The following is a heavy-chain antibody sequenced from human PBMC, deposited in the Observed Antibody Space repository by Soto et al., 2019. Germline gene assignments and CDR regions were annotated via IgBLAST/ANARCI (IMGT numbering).Heavy chain of an antibody. CDR2: IGSGGDT. J-gene: IGHJ6*02. V-gene: IGHV3-13*01. CDR1: GFTLSSYD. D-gene: IGHD3-9*01. CDR3: TRKTPPTGMEV. Sequence: EVQLVESGGGLVQPGGSLRLSCAASGFTLSSYDIHWVRQATGEGLAWVSGIGSGGDTHYADSVKGRFIISREDGKTSLYLQMNNLRVGETAVYYCTRKTPPTGMEVWGQGATVTVSS.